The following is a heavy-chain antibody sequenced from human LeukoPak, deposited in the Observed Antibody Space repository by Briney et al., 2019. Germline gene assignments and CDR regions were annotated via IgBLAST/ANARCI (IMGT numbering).Heavy chain of an antibody. J-gene: IGHJ4*02. D-gene: IGHD4-23*01. CDR1: GFTFSSYG. CDR2: ISGSGGST. CDR3: AKRAVGPFDY. Sequence: PGGSLRLSCAASGFTFSSYGIHWVRQAPGKGLAWVSAISGSGGSTYYADSLKGRFTISRDNSKNTLYLQMNNLRAEDTAVYYCAKRAVGPFDYWGQGTLVTVSS. V-gene: IGHV3-23*01.